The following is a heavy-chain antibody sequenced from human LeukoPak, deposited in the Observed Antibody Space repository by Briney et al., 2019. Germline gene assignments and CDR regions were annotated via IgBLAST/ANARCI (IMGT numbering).Heavy chain of an antibody. CDR1: GGSISSYY. J-gene: IGHJ4*02. CDR3: AQLGWFGEPSTDDY. V-gene: IGHV4-4*07. Sequence: KSSETLSLTCTVSGGSISSYYWSWIRQPAGKGLEWIGRIYTSGSPNYNPSLKSRVTMSVDTSKNQFSLKLSSVTAADTAVYYCAQLGWFGEPSTDDYWGQGTLVTVSS. D-gene: IGHD3-10*01. CDR2: IYTSGSP.